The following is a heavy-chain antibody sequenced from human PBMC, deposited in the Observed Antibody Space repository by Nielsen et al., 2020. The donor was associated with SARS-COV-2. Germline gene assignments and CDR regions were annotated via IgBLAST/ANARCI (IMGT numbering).Heavy chain of an antibody. V-gene: IGHV3-74*01. CDR3: ARVRTVYSYYYGMDV. CDR2: INTDGRII. CDR1: GFTFSDKW. J-gene: IGHJ6*02. D-gene: IGHD3/OR15-3a*01. Sequence: GGSLRLSCTAYGFTFSDKWMHWVRQDPGKGLFWVSRINTDGRIIGYADSVKGRFTISRDNAKNTLYLQMNSLRAEDTAVYYCARVRTVYSYYYGMDVWGQGTTVTVSS.